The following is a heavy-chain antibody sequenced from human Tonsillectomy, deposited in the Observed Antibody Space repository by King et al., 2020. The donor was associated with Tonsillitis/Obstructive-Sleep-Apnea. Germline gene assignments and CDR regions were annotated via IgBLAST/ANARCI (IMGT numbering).Heavy chain of an antibody. CDR2: INWNGGST. CDR3: ARDGPTAVWSGYYFDY. D-gene: IGHD3-3*01. J-gene: IGHJ4*02. Sequence: VQLVESGGGVVRPGGSLRLSCAASGFSCDDYGMSWVRQAPGKGLEWVSGINWNGGSTGYADSVKGRFTISRDNAKNSLYLQMNSLRAEDTALYYCARDGPTAVWSGYYFDYWGQGTLVTVSS. CDR1: GFSCDDYG. V-gene: IGHV3-20*04.